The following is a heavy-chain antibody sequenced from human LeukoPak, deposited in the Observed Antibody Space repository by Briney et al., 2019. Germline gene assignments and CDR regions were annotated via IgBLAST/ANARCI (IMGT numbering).Heavy chain of an antibody. D-gene: IGHD2-2*01. Sequence: PSETLSLTCSVSGGSTNSYHWSWIRQSGGKGLEWIGRIYSSGSTVYNLSLNSRLTMSIDTSKNQFSLTLKSVTATDTAVYYCARVKASSTSWTFDQWGQGALVTVSS. CDR3: ARVKASSTSWTFDQ. CDR2: IYSSGST. V-gene: IGHV4-4*07. J-gene: IGHJ4*02. CDR1: GGSTNSYH.